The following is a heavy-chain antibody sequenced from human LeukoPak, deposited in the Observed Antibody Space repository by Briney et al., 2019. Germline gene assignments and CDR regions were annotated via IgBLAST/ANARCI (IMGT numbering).Heavy chain of an antibody. V-gene: IGHV3-11*01. CDR1: GFTFSDYY. CDR2: ISSSGDTK. Sequence: GGSLRLSCAVSGFTFSDYYMSWVRQAPGNGLEWVSFISSSGDTKYYADSVKGRFTVSRDKAKNSLYLQMNSLRAEDTAVYYCAREKNGSYFIDYWGQGTLVTVSS. J-gene: IGHJ4*02. CDR3: AREKNGSYFIDY. D-gene: IGHD1-26*01.